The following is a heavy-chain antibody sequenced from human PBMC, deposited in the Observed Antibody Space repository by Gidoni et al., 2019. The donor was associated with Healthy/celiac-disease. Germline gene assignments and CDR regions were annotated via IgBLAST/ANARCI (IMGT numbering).Heavy chain of an antibody. J-gene: IGHJ4*02. CDR3: ARGPNRYCSGGSCYSIDY. CDR2: INHSGST. V-gene: IGHV4-34*01. D-gene: IGHD2-15*01. Sequence: QVQLQQWGAGLLKPSETLSLTCAVYGGSFSGYYWSWIRQPPGKGLEWTGEINHSGSTNYNPSLKSRVTISVDTSKNQFSLKLSSVTAADTAVYYCARGPNRYCSGGSCYSIDYWGQGTLVTVSS. CDR1: GGSFSGYY.